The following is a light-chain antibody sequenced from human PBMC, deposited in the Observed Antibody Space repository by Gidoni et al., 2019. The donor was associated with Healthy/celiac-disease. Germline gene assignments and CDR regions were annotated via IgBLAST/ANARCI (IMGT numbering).Light chain of an antibody. J-gene: IGLJ3*02. V-gene: IGLV1-44*01. Sequence: HSVLTQPPSQPLSPGHRVTISLSGSSSNIGSNTVNWYPQLPGTAPKLLIYSNNQRPSGVPDRFSGSKSGTSASLAISGLQSEDEADYYCAAWDDSLNGWVFGGGTKLTVL. CDR1: SSNIGSNT. CDR3: AAWDDSLNGWV. CDR2: SNN.